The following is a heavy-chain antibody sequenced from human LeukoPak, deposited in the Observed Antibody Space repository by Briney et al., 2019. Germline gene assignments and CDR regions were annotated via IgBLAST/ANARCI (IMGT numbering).Heavy chain of an antibody. CDR2: IISKTSGGTT. CDR3: IADTAESSAYPFDY. CDR1: GFTFTYAW. D-gene: IGHD3-22*01. Sequence: GGSLRLSCAASGFTFTYAWMSWVRQAPGRGLECVGRIISKTSGGTTEYAAPVKGRFTISRDDSTDTVYLQMNSLKTEDTAVYYCIADTAESSAYPFDYWGQGTTVTVSS. J-gene: IGHJ4*02. V-gene: IGHV3-15*01.